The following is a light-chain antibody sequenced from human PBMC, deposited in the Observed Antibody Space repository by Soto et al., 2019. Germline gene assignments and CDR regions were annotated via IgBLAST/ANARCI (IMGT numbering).Light chain of an antibody. CDR1: QGIRSY. CDR3: QQLNSFPIT. Sequence: DIQLTQSPSFLSASVGDRVTITCRASQGIRSYLAWYQQKPGKAPKVLIYAASTLQSGVTSRFSGSGSGTEFTLTISSLQPEDFATYYCQQLNSFPITFGQGTRLEIK. CDR2: AAS. V-gene: IGKV1-9*01. J-gene: IGKJ5*01.